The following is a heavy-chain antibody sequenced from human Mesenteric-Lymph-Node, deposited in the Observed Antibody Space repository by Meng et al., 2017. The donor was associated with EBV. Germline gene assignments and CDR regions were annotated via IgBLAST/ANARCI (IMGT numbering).Heavy chain of an antibody. CDR2: MYSSGST. CDR1: GGAISSGGYY. V-gene: IGHV4-30-4*01. CDR3: ARGAYEGSGSKFAD. D-gene: IGHD3-10*01. Sequence: QGQLKESGPGLGKPSRTLSLTCAVSGGAISSGGYYWTWIRQPPGKGLEWIGYMYSSGSTYYNPSLESRFAMSLDTYKNQFSLRLTSVTAADTALYYCARGAYEGSGSKFADWGQGTLVTVSS. J-gene: IGHJ4*02.